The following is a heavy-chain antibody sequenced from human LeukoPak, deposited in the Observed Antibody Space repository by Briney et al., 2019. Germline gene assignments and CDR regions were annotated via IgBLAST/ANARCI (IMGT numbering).Heavy chain of an antibody. CDR2: MFHSGST. V-gene: IGHV4-59*12. J-gene: IGHJ3*02. Sequence: SETLSLTCSVSGASISGNYWSWIRQPPGKGLEFIGYMFHSGSTNYNPSLKSRVITSLDASKNQLSLKLFSVTAADTAVYYCARLGQTVTGFYSLDIWGQGTMVTVSS. D-gene: IGHD3-9*01. CDR1: GASISGNY. CDR3: ARLGQTVTGFYSLDI.